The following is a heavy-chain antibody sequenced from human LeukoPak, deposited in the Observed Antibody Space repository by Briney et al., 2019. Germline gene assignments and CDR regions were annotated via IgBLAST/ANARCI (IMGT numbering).Heavy chain of an antibody. CDR1: GYTFTGYY. CDR2: ISPNSGVT. Sequence: ASVSLSCKASGYTFTGYYMHWVRQAPGQGLEWMGWISPNSGVTDYAQEFQGRVTITRDTSISTAYMEVSSLRSDDTAVYYCARDFGRAYGDKFDYWGQGTLVTVSS. D-gene: IGHD4-17*01. V-gene: IGHV1-2*02. CDR3: ARDFGRAYGDKFDY. J-gene: IGHJ4*02.